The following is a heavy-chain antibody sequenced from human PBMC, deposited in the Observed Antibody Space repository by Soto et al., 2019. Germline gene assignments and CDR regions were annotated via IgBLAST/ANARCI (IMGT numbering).Heavy chain of an antibody. CDR1: GFTLSMYS. J-gene: IGHJ3*01. D-gene: IGHD3-10*01. V-gene: IGHV3-7*03. CDR3: AKGRTRPLELGSFGDNAFDV. Sequence: DVQLKESGGGLVQPGQSLRLSCEVSGFTLSMYSMTWVRQAPGKGLEWVAKIPQDGSDGHYLDSVKGRFTISRDNAKNSVYLQMNSLRPEDTALYFCAKGRTRPLELGSFGDNAFDVWGQGTMVTVSS. CDR2: IPQDGSDG.